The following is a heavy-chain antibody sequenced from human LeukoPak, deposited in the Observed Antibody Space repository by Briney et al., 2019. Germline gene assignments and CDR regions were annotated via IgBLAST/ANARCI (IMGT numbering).Heavy chain of an antibody. CDR1: GGSFSGYY. CDR3: ARLPRVVPHYYYYYGMDV. Sequence: PSETLSLTCAVYGGSFSGYYWSLIRQPPGKGLEWIGEINHSGSTNYNPSLKSRVTISVDTSKNQFSLKLSSVTAADTAVYYCARLPRVVPHYYYYYGMDVWGQGTTVTVSS. V-gene: IGHV4-34*01. J-gene: IGHJ6*02. D-gene: IGHD2-15*01. CDR2: INHSGST.